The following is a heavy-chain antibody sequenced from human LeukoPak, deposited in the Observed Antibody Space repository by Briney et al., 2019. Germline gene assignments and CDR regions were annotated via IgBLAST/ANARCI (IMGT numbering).Heavy chain of an antibody. Sequence: GGSLRLSCAASGFTFNSYGMHWVRQAPGKGLEWVAFIRYDGSKSYFADSVKGRFALSRDNSKNTLYLQMNSLRAEDTAVYYCARAIGIAATIPYWGQGTLVTVSS. D-gene: IGHD6-13*01. CDR2: IRYDGSKS. CDR3: ARAIGIAATIPY. V-gene: IGHV3-30*02. CDR1: GFTFNSYG. J-gene: IGHJ4*02.